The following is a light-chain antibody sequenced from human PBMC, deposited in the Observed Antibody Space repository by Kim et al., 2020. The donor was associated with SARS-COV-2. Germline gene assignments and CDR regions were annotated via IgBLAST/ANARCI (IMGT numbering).Light chain of an antibody. V-gene: IGLV6-57*01. CDR2: EDY. CDR1: SGNIASNF. J-gene: IGLJ3*02. CDR3: QSYDATNQV. Sequence: NFMLTQPHSVSDSPGETVTISCTRSSGNIASNFVQWYQQRPGSSPTIVIYEDYQRPSGVPDRFAGSIDRSANSASLTISGLKTEDEADYYCQSYDATNQVFGGGTQLTVL.